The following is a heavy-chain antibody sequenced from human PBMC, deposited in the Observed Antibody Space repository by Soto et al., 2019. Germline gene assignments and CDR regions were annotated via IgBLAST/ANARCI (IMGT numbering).Heavy chain of an antibody. CDR3: ASSGGTYSFFDY. Sequence: SETLSLTCAVSAYSISSSYYWGWIRQPPGKGLEWIGSIYHSGTTYYNPSLKSRVTVSVDTSKNQFSLKLRSVTAADTAFYYCASSGGTYSFFDYWGKGTLVTVS. J-gene: IGHJ4*02. CDR1: AYSISSSYY. V-gene: IGHV4-38-2*01. D-gene: IGHD1-26*01. CDR2: IYHSGTT.